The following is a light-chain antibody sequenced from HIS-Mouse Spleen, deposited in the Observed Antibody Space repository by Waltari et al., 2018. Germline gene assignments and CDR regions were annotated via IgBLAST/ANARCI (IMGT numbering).Light chain of an antibody. Sequence: SYVLTQPPSVSVAPGKTARITCGGNNLGSKSVPWYQQKPGQAPVLGVYDDSDRPSGIPERFSGSNSGNTATLTISRVEAGDEADYYCQVWDSSSDHVVFGGGTKLTVL. J-gene: IGLJ2*01. CDR1: NLGSKS. CDR3: QVWDSSSDHVV. V-gene: IGLV3-21*03. CDR2: DDS.